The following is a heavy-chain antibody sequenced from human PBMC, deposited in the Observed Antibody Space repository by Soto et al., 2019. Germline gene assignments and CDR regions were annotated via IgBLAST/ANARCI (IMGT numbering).Heavy chain of an antibody. J-gene: IGHJ4*02. CDR2: ISGSGGST. D-gene: IGHD2-2*01. CDR1: GFTFSSYA. V-gene: IGHV3-23*01. Sequence: PGGSLRLSCAASGFTFSSYAMSWVRQAPGKGLEWVSAISGSGGSTYYADSVKGRFTISRDNSKNTLYLQMNSLRAEDTAVYYCAKDRNLLGYCSSTSCVGNYFDYWGQGTLVTVS. CDR3: AKDRNLLGYCSSTSCVGNYFDY.